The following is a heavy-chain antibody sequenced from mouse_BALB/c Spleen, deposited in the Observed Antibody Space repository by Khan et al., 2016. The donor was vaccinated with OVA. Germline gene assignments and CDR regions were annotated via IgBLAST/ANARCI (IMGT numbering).Heavy chain of an antibody. J-gene: IGHJ4*01. CDR2: MWSDGSA. Sequence: VQLQESGPGLVAPSQTLSITCTISGFSLTNYGVHWVRQPPGKGLEWLVLMWSDGSATYNSALKSRLTISMDNSKSQLFLKMHSLQTDDTAMYFCARQPYYHYNVMDYWGQGTSVTVSA. V-gene: IGHV2-6-1*01. CDR1: GFSLTNYG. CDR3: ARQPYYHYNVMDY. D-gene: IGHD2-10*01.